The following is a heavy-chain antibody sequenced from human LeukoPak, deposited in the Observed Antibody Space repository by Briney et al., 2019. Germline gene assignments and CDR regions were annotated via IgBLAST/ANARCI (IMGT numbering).Heavy chain of an antibody. CDR1: GYTFTAYY. V-gene: IGHV1-46*01. Sequence: ASVTVSCTASGYTFTAYYMHWVRQAPGQGLEWMGIINPSGGSTSYAQKFQGRVTMTRDTSTSTVYMELSSLRSEDTAVYYCARAGPNIVVVVAATEDAFDIWGQGTMVTVSS. D-gene: IGHD2-15*01. CDR3: ARAGPNIVVVVAATEDAFDI. CDR2: INPSGGST. J-gene: IGHJ3*02.